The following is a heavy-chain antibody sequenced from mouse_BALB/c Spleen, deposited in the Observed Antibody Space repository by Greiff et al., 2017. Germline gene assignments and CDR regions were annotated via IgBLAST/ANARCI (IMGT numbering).Heavy chain of an antibody. V-gene: IGHV3-2*02. Sequence: VQLKESGPGLVKPSQSLSLTCTVTGYSITSDYAWNWIRQFPGNKLEWMGYISYSGSTSYNPSLKSRISITRDTSKNQFFLQLNSVTTEDTATYYCARSYGNYVSAYWGQGTTLTVSS. D-gene: IGHD2-1*01. J-gene: IGHJ2*01. CDR1: GYSITSDYA. CDR2: ISYSGST. CDR3: ARSYGNYVSAY.